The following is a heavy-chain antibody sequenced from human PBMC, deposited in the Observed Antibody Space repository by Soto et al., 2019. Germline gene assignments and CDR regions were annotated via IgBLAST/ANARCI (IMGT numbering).Heavy chain of an antibody. J-gene: IGHJ4*02. Sequence: QLQLQESGSGLVKPSQTLSLTCAVSGGSISSGGYSWSWTRQPPGKGLEWIGYIYHSGSTYYNPSLKSRVTTSVDRPNTQFSLKLSSGTAADTAVFYCARVPDGWGQETLVTVSS. CDR2: IYHSGST. D-gene: IGHD2-2*01. V-gene: IGHV4-30-2*01. CDR3: ARVPDG. CDR1: GGSISSGGYS.